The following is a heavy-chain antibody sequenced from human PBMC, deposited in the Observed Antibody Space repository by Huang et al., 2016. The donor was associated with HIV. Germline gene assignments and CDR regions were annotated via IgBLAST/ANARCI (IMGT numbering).Heavy chain of an antibody. Sequence: QVQLVQSGAEVTKPGSSVRVSCKASGGTFSSYAISWVRQVPGQGLEWMEGIIPILGTATYTQKFQGRVTITADESTSTAYMELSSLRSEDTAVYYCARVESRRYYDSSGYYYWGQGTLVTVSS. CDR2: IIPILGTA. CDR3: ARVESRRYYDSSGYYY. CDR1: GGTFSSYA. J-gene: IGHJ4*02. V-gene: IGHV1-69*01. D-gene: IGHD3-22*01.